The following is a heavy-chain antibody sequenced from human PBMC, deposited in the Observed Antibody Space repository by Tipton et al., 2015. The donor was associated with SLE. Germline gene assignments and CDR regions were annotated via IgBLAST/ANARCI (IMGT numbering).Heavy chain of an antibody. D-gene: IGHD3-10*01. V-gene: IGHV3-53*05. CDR1: GGSISSGSYY. CDR3: ARELYYGSGSPRVY. J-gene: IGHJ4*02. Sequence: LSLTCTVSGGSISSGSYYWSWIRQPPGKGLEWVSVIYSGGSTYYADSVKGRFTISRDNSKNTLYLQMNSLRAEDTAVYYCARELYYGSGSPRVYWGQGTLVTVSS. CDR2: IYSGGST.